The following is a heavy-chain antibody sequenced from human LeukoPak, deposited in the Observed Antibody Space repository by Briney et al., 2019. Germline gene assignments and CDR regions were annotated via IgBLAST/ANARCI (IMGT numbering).Heavy chain of an antibody. CDR2: ISPDGSET. D-gene: IGHD2-15*01. J-gene: IGHJ5*02. CDR1: GFTFRTNW. CDR3: ARQRVGFFRS. Sequence: GGSLRVSCAASGFTFRTNWMSWFRQAPGKGLEWVAHISPDGSETYYVDSVKGRFTISRDNSNNTVFLQMNSLRTEDTAVYYCARQRVGFFRSWGQGTLVTVSS. V-gene: IGHV3-7*01.